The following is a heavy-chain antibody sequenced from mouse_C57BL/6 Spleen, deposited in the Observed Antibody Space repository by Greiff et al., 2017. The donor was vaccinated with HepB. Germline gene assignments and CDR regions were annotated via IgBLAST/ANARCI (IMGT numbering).Heavy chain of an antibody. D-gene: IGHD1-1*01. CDR2: IDPSDSYT. V-gene: IGHV1-69*01. CDR3: FCYYGSSYVFDV. Sequence: QVQLQQPGAELVMPGASVKLSCKASGYTFTSYWMHWVKQRPGQGLEWIGEIDPSDSYTNYNQKFKGKSTLTVDKSSSTAYMQLSSLTSEDSAVYYCFCYYGSSYVFDVWGTGTTVTVSS. CDR1: GYTFTSYW. J-gene: IGHJ1*03.